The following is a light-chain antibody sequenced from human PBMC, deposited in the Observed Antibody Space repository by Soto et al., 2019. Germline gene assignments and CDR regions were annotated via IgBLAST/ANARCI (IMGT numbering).Light chain of an antibody. J-gene: IGKJ1*01. CDR3: PQYTNPNSPWM. Sequence: DIQLAQNPSTVPAAGGERRTRWSPAIQSINNYLAWYQQKPGKAPKLLVYDASTLQSGVATRFSGSGSGTEFTLIISGVQPEDSATYYCPQYTNPNSPWMFGQGTKVDIK. V-gene: IGKV1-5*01. CDR1: QSINNY. CDR2: DAS.